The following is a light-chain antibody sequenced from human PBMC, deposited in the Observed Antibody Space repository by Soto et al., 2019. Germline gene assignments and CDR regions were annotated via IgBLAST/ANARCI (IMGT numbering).Light chain of an antibody. V-gene: IGKV1-39*01. CDR1: PSIRSY. CDR3: QQSYSTPSYT. CDR2: AAS. J-gene: IGKJ2*01. Sequence: DIQMTQSPSSLSASVGDRVTITCRASPSIRSYLNWYQQKPGKDPKLLIYAASSLQSGVPSRFSGSGAGTYFTLIISSLQPEDFATYSCQQSYSTPSYTFGQGTKLDIK.